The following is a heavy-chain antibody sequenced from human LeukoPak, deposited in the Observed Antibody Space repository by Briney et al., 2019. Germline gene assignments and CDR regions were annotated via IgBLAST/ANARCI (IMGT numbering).Heavy chain of an antibody. CDR3: ARTPTTVTTRGPFDNWFDP. Sequence: SVKVSCKASGYTFTGYYMHWVRQAPGQGLEWMGRIIPILGIANYAQKFQGRVTITADKSTSTAYMELSSLRSEDTAVYYCARTPTTVTTRGPFDNWFDPWGQGTLVTVSS. CDR2: IIPILGIA. J-gene: IGHJ5*02. CDR1: GYTFTGYY. V-gene: IGHV1-69*02. D-gene: IGHD4-4*01.